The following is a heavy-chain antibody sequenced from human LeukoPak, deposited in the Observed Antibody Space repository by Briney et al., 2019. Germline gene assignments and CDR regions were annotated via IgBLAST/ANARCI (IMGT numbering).Heavy chain of an antibody. J-gene: IGHJ4*02. D-gene: IGHD2-2*01. CDR2: IYHSGST. V-gene: IGHV4-59*08. Sequence: PSETLSLTCTVSGGSMSSYYWSWIRQPPGKGLEWIGYIYHSGSTNYNSSLKSRVTISVDTSKNQFSLKLSSVTAADTAVYYCARHAAFAEYQSHLTHFDYWGQGTLVTVSS. CDR1: GGSMSSYY. CDR3: ARHAAFAEYQSHLTHFDY.